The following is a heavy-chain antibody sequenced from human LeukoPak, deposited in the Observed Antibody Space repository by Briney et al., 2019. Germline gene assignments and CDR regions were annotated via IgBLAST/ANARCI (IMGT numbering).Heavy chain of an antibody. J-gene: IGHJ4*02. CDR2: ISYDGSNK. CDR3: AREDGSGSYAY. V-gene: IGHV3-30-3*01. CDR1: GFTFSSYA. Sequence: HAGGSLRLSCAASGFTFSSYAMHWVRQAPGKGLEWVAVISYDGSNKYYADSVKGRFTISRDNSKNTLYLQMNGLRAEDTAVYYCAREDGSGSYAYWGQGTLVTVSS. D-gene: IGHD3-10*01.